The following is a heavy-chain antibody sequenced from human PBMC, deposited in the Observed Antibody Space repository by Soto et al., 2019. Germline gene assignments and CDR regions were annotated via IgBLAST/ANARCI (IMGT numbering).Heavy chain of an antibody. Sequence: PGGSLRLCCAASGCTFSSYSRSWVRQAPGKGLEWVSAISGSGGSTYYADSVKGRFTISRDNSKNTLYLQMNSLRAEDTAVYYCAKDADFYGGPFDYWGQGTLVNVSS. V-gene: IGHV3-23*01. J-gene: IGHJ4*02. CDR1: GCTFSSYS. CDR3: AKDADFYGGPFDY. CDR2: ISGSGGST. D-gene: IGHD4-17*01.